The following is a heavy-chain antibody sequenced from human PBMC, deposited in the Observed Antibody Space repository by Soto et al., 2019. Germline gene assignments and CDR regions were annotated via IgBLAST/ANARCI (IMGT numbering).Heavy chain of an antibody. CDR3: AREPYDITGNRIVS. CDR1: GGSISGDYY. V-gene: IGHV4-30-4*01. CDR2: VYHTGST. D-gene: IGHD3-22*01. Sequence: PSETLSLTCTVSGGSISGDYYWNWIRQAPGKGLEWIGYVYHTGSTYHNPSLKSRGSISVDTSNNQFSLKLSSVTAADTAVYFCAREPYDITGNRIVSWGPGSPVTVSS. J-gene: IGHJ5*01.